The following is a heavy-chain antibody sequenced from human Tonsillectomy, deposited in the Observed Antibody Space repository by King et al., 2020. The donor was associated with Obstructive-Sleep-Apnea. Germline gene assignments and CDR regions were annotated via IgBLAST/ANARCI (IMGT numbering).Heavy chain of an antibody. CDR3: ARHRDTALGPFNY. J-gene: IGHJ4*02. CDR2: IFYSGNT. D-gene: IGHD5-18*01. Sequence: LQLQESGPGLVKPSETLSLTCSVSGDFITSSNFYWSWIRQPPGKGLEWIGSIFYSGNTFYNPSLKTRVSMSVDTSKNQFSLNLSSVTAADTAVYYCARHRDTALGPFNYWGQGTPVTVSS. V-gene: IGHV4-39*01. CDR1: GDFITSSNFY.